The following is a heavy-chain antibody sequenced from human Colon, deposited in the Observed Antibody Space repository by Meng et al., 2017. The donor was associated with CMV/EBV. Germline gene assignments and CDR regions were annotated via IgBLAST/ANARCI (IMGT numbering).Heavy chain of an antibody. Sequence: GGSLKTSCAASGFTFSASWMTWVRQAPGQGLEWVANIKPDGSDKYYVDSVKGRFTIFRDNAKNSLYLQMSTLRAGDTAVYYCVKAWRMCGPGSAFDVWGQGTMVTVSS. J-gene: IGHJ3*01. CDR3: VKAWRMCGPGSAFDV. D-gene: IGHD6-25*01. CDR2: IKPDGSDK. CDR1: GFTFSASW. V-gene: IGHV3-7*01.